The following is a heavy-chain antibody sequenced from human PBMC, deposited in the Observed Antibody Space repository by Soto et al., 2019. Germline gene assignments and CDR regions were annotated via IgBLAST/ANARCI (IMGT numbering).Heavy chain of an antibody. Sequence: PRLSCAASGFTFSSYAMHWVRQAPGKGLEWVAVISYDGSNKYYADSVKGRFTISRDNSKNTLYLQMNSLRAEDTAVYYCAGSYGDPHFDYWGQGTLVTVSS. CDR2: ISYDGSNK. J-gene: IGHJ4*02. CDR3: AGSYGDPHFDY. D-gene: IGHD5-18*01. CDR1: GFTFSSYA. V-gene: IGHV3-30-3*01.